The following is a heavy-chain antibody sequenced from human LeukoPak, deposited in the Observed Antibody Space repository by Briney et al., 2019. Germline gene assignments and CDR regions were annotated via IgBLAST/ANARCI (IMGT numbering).Heavy chain of an antibody. CDR2: ISYDGSNK. CDR3: ARPPIAVAGFFDY. J-gene: IGHJ4*02. D-gene: IGHD6-19*01. Sequence: GGSLRLSCAASGFTFSSYGMHWVRQAPGKGLEWVAVISYDGSNKYYADSVKGRFTISRDNSKNTLYLQMNSLRAEDTAVYYCARPPIAVAGFFDYWGQGTLVTVSS. V-gene: IGHV3-30*03. CDR1: GFTFSSYG.